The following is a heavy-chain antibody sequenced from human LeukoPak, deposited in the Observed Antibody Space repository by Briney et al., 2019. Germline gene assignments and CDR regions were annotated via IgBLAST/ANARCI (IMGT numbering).Heavy chain of an antibody. CDR2: ISGGGGST. CDR3: AKDLSTGIQRTYFDY. D-gene: IGHD3-10*01. CDR1: GFTFSNYA. V-gene: IGHV3-23*01. J-gene: IGHJ4*02. Sequence: GGSLRLSCAASGFTFSNYAMNWVRQAPGKGLEWVSTISGGGGSTYYADSVKGRFTIARDNSKSTLYLQMNSLRAEDTAVYYCAKDLSTGIQRTYFDYWGQGTLVTVSS.